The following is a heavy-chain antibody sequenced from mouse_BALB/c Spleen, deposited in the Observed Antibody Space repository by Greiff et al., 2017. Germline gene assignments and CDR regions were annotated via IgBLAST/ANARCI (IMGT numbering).Heavy chain of an antibody. D-gene: IGHD4-1*01. J-gene: IGHJ4*01. V-gene: IGHV1S56*01. CDR3: ARSGERGYAMDY. Sequence: QVQLQQSGPELVKPGASVRISCKASGYTFTSYYIHWVKQRPGQGLEWIGWIYPGNVNTKYNEKFKGKATLTADKSSSTAYMQLSSLTSEDSAVYFCARSGERGYAMDYWGQGTSVTVSS. CDR2: IYPGNVNT. CDR1: GYTFTSYY.